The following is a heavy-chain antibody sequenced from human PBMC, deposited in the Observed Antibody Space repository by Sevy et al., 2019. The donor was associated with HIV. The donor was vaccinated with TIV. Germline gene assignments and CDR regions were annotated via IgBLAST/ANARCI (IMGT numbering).Heavy chain of an antibody. J-gene: IGHJ4*03. V-gene: IGHV3-49*03. CDR1: GFTFGDYC. Sequence: GGSLRLSCTASGFTFGDYCVSWFRQAPGKGLEWVGAIRDRAYGGTAEYAASVKGRFSISRDDSRNIAYLQMDGLNTEDTAVYYCTREAVTMVRGIYTVFDTWGQWTLVTVSS. CDR3: TREAVTMVRGIYTVFDT. D-gene: IGHD3-10*01. CDR2: IRDRAYGGTA.